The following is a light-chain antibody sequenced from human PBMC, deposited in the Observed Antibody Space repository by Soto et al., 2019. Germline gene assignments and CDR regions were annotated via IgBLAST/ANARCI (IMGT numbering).Light chain of an antibody. Sequence: DIQMTQSPSSLSASVGDRVTITCRASQYINNYLNWYQQKPGKAPKLLIYAASSLQSGVPSRFSGSGSGTDFTLTISRLQPEDFATYHCQQSYSTPWTFGQGTKVGIK. CDR2: AAS. J-gene: IGKJ1*01. V-gene: IGKV1-39*01. CDR3: QQSYSTPWT. CDR1: QYINNY.